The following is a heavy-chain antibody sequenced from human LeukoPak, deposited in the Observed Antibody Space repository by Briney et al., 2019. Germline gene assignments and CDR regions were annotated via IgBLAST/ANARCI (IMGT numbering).Heavy chain of an antibody. CDR3: ASQDYDILTGYPYYFDY. CDR2: ISSSGSTI. Sequence: PGGSLRLSCAASGFTFSSYEMNWVRQAPGKGLEWVSYISSSGSTIYYADSVKGRFTISRDNAKNSLYLQMNSLRAEDTAVYYCASQDYDILTGYPYYFDYWGQGTLVTVSS. J-gene: IGHJ4*02. V-gene: IGHV3-48*03. CDR1: GFTFSSYE. D-gene: IGHD3-9*01.